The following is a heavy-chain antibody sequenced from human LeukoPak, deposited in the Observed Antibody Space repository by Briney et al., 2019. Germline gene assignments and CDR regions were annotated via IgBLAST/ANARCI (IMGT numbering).Heavy chain of an antibody. V-gene: IGHV3-7*01. D-gene: IGHD5-24*01. CDR3: AKGLVEMATIYFDY. J-gene: IGHJ4*02. CDR1: AFTFSGYW. CDR2: IKQDGSEK. Sequence: GGSLRLSCAASAFTFSGYWMSWVRQAPGKGLEWVANIKQDGSEKSYVDSVRGRFTISRDNSKNTLYLQMNSLRAEDTAVYYCAKGLVEMATIYFDYWGQGTLVTVSS.